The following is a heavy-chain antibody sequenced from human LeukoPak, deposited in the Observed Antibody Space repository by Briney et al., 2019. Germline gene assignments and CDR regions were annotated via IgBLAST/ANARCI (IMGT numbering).Heavy chain of an antibody. J-gene: IGHJ4*02. CDR2: INHSRST. D-gene: IGHD5-24*01. Sequence: SSETLSLTCAVYGGSFSGYYWSWIRQPPGKGLEWIGEINHSRSTNYNPSLKSRVTISVDTSKNQFSLKLSSVTAADTAVYYCVGGRDGYVTSFDYWGQGTLVTVSS. CDR1: GGSFSGYY. CDR3: VGGRDGYVTSFDY. V-gene: IGHV4-34*01.